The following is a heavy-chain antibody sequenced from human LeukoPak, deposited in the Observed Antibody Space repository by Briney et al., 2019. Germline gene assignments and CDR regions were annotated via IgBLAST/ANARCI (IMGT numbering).Heavy chain of an antibody. Sequence: KASETLSLTCAVSGYSISSGYYWGWIRQPPGKGLEWIGSIYHSGSTYYNPSLKSRVTISVDTSKNQFSLKLSSVTAADTAVYYCARLVHYVHACDIWGQGTMVTVSS. D-gene: IGHD3-16*01. CDR3: ARLVHYVHACDI. CDR1: GYSISSGYY. J-gene: IGHJ3*02. V-gene: IGHV4-38-2*01. CDR2: IYHSGST.